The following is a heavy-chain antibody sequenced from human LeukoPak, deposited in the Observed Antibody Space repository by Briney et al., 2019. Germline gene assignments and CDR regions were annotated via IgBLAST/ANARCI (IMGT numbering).Heavy chain of an antibody. J-gene: IGHJ4*02. Sequence: GGSLRLSCAASGFTFSSYSMNWFRQAPGKGLEWVSSISSSSSYIYYADSVKGRFTISRDNAKNSLYLQMNSLRAEDTAVYYCARDISPPPYFDYWGQRTLVTVSS. V-gene: IGHV3-21*01. CDR3: ARDISPPPYFDY. CDR2: ISSSSSYI. CDR1: GFTFSSYS.